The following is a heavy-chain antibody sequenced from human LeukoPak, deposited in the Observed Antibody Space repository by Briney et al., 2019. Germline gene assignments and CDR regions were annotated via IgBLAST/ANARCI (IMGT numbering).Heavy chain of an antibody. D-gene: IGHD3-10*01. CDR2: MNPNSGNT. Sequence: GASVKVSCKASGYTFTSYDINWVRQATGQGLEWMGWMNPNSGNTGYAQKFQGRVTMTRNTSISTAYMELSSLRSEDTAVYYCASPLRMVRGVICNWFDPWGQGTLVTVSS. J-gene: IGHJ5*02. CDR1: GYTFTSYD. CDR3: ASPLRMVRGVICNWFDP. V-gene: IGHV1-8*01.